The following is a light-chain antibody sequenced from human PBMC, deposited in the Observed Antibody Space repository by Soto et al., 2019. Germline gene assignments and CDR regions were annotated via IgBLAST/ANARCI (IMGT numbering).Light chain of an antibody. J-gene: IGKJ1*01. V-gene: IGKV1-39*01. Sequence: DIQLTESPSSSPGSVGEGVAVTCRASQRINNLLNWYQQKTGKAPKLPTHPASSLQTGVPSRFTGGGSGTDFSLTINTLPPEDSPTYHRQQSSTNRWTFGQGTKVDIK. CDR1: QRINNL. CDR2: PAS. CDR3: QQSSTNRWT.